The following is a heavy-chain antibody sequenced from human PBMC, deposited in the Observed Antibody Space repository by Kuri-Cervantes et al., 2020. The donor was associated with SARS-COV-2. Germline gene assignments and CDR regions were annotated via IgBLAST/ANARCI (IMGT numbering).Heavy chain of an antibody. D-gene: IGHD3-3*01. V-gene: IGHV4-61*09. CDR2: IYRSGPT. CDR3: ARDDRWRQTMFDY. CDR1: GVSIIGDSYY. J-gene: IGHJ4*02. Sequence: PCTVSGVSIIGDSYYWACIRQPAGKGLEWIGDIYRSGPTTYNPSLRSRLTISADTSKSQFSLRLSSVTAADTAVYYCARDDRWRQTMFDYWGQGTLVTVSS.